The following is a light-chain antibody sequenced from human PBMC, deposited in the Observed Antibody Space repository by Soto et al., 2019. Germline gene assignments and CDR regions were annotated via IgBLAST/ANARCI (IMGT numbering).Light chain of an antibody. CDR2: DAS. Sequence: DIVFTHSPDTLCLSPGGRDTLSCRATQSVSSYLAWYQKKPGQAPRLLIYDASNRATGIPARFSGSGSGTDFTLTISRLEPEDFAVYYCQQRSNWPLTFGGGTK. CDR1: QSVSSY. V-gene: IGKV3-11*01. CDR3: QQRSNWPLT. J-gene: IGKJ4*01.